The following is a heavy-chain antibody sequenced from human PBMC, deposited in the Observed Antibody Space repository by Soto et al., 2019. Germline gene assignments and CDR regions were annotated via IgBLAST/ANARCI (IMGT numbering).Heavy chain of an antibody. V-gene: IGHV3-30-3*01. D-gene: IGHD3-10*01. CDR2: MSYDGTTK. CDR1: GFIFSNYV. J-gene: IGHJ4*02. Sequence: QVQLVESGGGVVQPGRSLRLSCTASGFIFSNYVMYWVRQAPGKGLEWVAFMSYDGTTKSYADSVKGRFTSSRDNSQNTLYLQMNSLRPEDTGVYYCAREVLWSSYFDYWGQGSLVTVSS. CDR3: AREVLWSSYFDY.